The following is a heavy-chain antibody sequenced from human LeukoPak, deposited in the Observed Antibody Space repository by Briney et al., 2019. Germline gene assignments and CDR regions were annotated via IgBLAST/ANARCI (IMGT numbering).Heavy chain of an antibody. Sequence: SDTLSLTCTVSGGSISSYYWSWIRQPPGKGLEWIGYIYYSGSTKYKPSLKSRVTISVDTSKNQFSLKLSSVTAADTAVYYCARRLIVGPAFDYWGQGTLVTVSS. CDR3: ARRLIVGPAFDY. J-gene: IGHJ4*02. CDR2: IYYSGST. D-gene: IGHD1-26*01. V-gene: IGHV4-59*07. CDR1: GGSISSYY.